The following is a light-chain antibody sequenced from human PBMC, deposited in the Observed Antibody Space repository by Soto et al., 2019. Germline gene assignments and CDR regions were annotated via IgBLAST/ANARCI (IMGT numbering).Light chain of an antibody. CDR2: DAS. V-gene: IGKV1-5*01. CDR1: QSISDW. Sequence: DIQMTQSPSTLSASVGDRVTITCRASQSISDWLAWYQQKPGKAPKILIYDASNLESGVPSRFSGSGSGTEFSLTISGLQPDDFAIYYCQQYKNYYPTFGQGTRVESK. J-gene: IGKJ1*01. CDR3: QQYKNYYPT.